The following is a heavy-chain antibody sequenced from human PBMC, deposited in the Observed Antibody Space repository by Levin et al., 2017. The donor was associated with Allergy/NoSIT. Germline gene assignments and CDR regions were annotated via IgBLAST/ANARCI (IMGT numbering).Heavy chain of an antibody. CDR2: ISSTGSTI. CDR3: ARQLGNFWSGYNYFDY. Sequence: GGSLRLSCAASGFTFSSYEMNWVRRAPGKGLEWVSYISSTGSTIYSADSVKGRFTIPRDNAKNSLYLHMNSLRAEDTAVYYCARQLGNFWSGYNYFDYWGQGTLVTVSS. J-gene: IGHJ4*02. D-gene: IGHD3-3*01. CDR1: GFTFSSYE. V-gene: IGHV3-48*03.